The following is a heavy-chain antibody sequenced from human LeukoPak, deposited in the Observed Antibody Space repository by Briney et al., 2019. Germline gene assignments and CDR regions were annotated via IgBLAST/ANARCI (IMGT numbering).Heavy chain of an antibody. CDR2: INPHNGGT. CDR1: GYTFTGYY. D-gene: IGHD4-17*01. Sequence: ASVKVSCKASGYTFTGYYLHWVRQAPGQGLEWMGWINPHNGGTNYAQKFQGRVTMTRDTSITTAYMELSRLRSDDTAVYYCATAYDYGDPRRFLFDYWGQGALVTVSS. J-gene: IGHJ4*02. V-gene: IGHV1-2*02. CDR3: ATAYDYGDPRRFLFDY.